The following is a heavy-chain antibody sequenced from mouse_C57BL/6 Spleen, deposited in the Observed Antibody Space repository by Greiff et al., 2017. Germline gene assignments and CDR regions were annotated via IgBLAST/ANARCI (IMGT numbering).Heavy chain of an antibody. D-gene: IGHD1-2*01. CDR2: INPNNGGT. CDR3: ARNGYNNGAWFAY. CDR1: GYTFTDYY. V-gene: IGHV1-26*01. Sequence: VQLQQSGPELVKPGASVKISCKASGYTFTDYYMNWVKQSHGKSLEWIGDINPNNGGTSSNQKFKGKAALTVEQSSSTAYMELRSLTSEDSAVYYGARNGYNNGAWFAYWGQGTLVTVSA. J-gene: IGHJ3*01.